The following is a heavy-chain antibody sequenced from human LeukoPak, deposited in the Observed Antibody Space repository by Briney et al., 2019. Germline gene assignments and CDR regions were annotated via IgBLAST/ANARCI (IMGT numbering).Heavy chain of an antibody. J-gene: IGHJ4*02. V-gene: IGHV4-59*01. CDR3: ARGTGPPLGYCSGGSCYGYYFDY. D-gene: IGHD2-15*01. CDR1: GGSISSYY. CDR2: IYYSGST. Sequence: SETLSLTCTVSGGSISSYYWSWIRQPPGKGLGWIGYIYYSGSTNYNPSLKSRVTISVDTSKNQFSLKLSSVTAADTAVYYCARGTGPPLGYCSGGSCYGYYFDYWGQGTLVTVSS.